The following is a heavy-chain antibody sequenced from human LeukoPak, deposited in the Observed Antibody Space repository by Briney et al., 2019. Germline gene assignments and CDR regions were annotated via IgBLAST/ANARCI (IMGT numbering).Heavy chain of an antibody. CDR2: IYSGGST. J-gene: IGHJ4*02. V-gene: IGHV3-53*01. Sequence: PGGSLRLSCAASGFTFSSYAMSWARQAPGKGLEWVSVIYSGGSTYYADSVKGRFTISRDNSKNTLYLQMNSLRAEDTAVYYCARDEDGDYGTPFGYWGQGTLVTVSS. CDR1: GFTFSSYA. CDR3: ARDEDGDYGTPFGY. D-gene: IGHD4-17*01.